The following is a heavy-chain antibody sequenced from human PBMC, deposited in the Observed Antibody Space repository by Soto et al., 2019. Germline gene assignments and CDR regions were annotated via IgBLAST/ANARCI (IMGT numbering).Heavy chain of an antibody. J-gene: IGHJ3*02. D-gene: IGHD1-7*01. V-gene: IGHV1-69*13. CDR2: IIPIFGTA. CDR1: GGTFSSYA. CDR3: ASETGTTLWHDAFEI. Sequence: SVKVSCKASGGTFSSYAISWVRQAPGQGLEWMGGIIPIFGTANYAQKFQGRVTITADESTSTAYMEPSSLRSEGTAVYYCASETGTTLWHDAFEIWGQGAMVTVSS.